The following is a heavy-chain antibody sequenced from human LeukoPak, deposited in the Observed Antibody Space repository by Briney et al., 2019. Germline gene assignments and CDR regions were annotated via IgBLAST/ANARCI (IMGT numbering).Heavy chain of an antibody. CDR1: GFTSRNYP. J-gene: IGHJ5*02. V-gene: IGHV3-23*01. D-gene: IGHD6-13*01. Sequence: PGGSLRLSCEASGFTSRNYPMSWVRQARGKGPQWVAGINGSGATAYYATSLKGRVTISRDHGRNMLFLEIYNLRAEDTAIYYCVKDSLQVPISAAGVLDLWGERTLVTVSS. CDR3: VKDSLQVPISAAGVLDL. CDR2: INGSGATA.